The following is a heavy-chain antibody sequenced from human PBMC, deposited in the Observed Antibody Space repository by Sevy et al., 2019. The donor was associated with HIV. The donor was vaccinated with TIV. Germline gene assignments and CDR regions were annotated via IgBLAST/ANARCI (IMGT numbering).Heavy chain of an antibody. V-gene: IGHV3-7*03. CDR2: IKEDGSDK. D-gene: IGHD2-15*01. CDR1: GFTFSNYW. CDR3: VRDGLASATDFDY. J-gene: IGHJ4*02. Sequence: GGCLRLSCEVSGFTFSNYWMTWVRQAPGKGLEWMANIKEDGSDKYYGDSVKGRFSLSRDNAKNSLYLQMDSLRAEDTAVYYCVRDGLASATDFDYWGQGTLVTVSS.